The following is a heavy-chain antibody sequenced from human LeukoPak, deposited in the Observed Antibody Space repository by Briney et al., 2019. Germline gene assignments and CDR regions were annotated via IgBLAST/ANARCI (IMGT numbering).Heavy chain of an antibody. D-gene: IGHD3-3*01. CDR1: GFIFSSYG. Sequence: GGSLRLSCTASGFIFSSYGMHWVRQAPGKGLEWVSAISGSGGSTYYADSVKGRFTISRDNSKNTLYLQMNSLRAEDTAVYYCAKEPDFWSEQNWFDPWGQGSLVTVSS. V-gene: IGHV3-23*01. CDR3: AKEPDFWSEQNWFDP. CDR2: ISGSGGST. J-gene: IGHJ5*02.